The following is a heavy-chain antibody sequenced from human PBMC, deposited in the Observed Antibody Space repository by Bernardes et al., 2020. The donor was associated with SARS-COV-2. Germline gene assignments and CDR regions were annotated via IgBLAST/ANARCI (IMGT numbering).Heavy chain of an antibody. CDR2: MFYSGAS. CDR1: GGSINSGRYF. CDR3: ARHYYTAYDNWFDP. Sequence: ETLSLTCSVSGGSINSGRYFWGWIRQSPGKGLEWIGSMFYSGASYYNPSLKSRVTMSVDTSKNQFSLKLNSVTAADTAVYYCARHYYTAYDNWFDPWGQGTLVTVSS. V-gene: IGHV4-39*01. D-gene: IGHD3-3*01. J-gene: IGHJ5*02.